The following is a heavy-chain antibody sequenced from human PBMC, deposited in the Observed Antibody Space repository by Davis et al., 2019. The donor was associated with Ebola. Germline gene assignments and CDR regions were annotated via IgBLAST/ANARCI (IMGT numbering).Heavy chain of an antibody. CDR1: GYTFTSYY. V-gene: IGHV1-46*01. CDR2: INPSGGST. Sequence: ASVKVSCKASGYTFTSYYMHWVRRAPGQGLEWMGIINPSGGSTSYAQKFQGRVTMTRDTSTSTVYMELSSLRSEATAVYYCARGCGGDCYSVSDDGTFDYWGQGTLVTVSS. J-gene: IGHJ4*02. CDR3: ARGCGGDCYSVSDDGTFDY. D-gene: IGHD2-21*02.